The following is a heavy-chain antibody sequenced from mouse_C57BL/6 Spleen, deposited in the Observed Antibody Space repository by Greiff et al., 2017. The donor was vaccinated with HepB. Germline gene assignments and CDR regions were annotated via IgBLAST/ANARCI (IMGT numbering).Heavy chain of an antibody. CDR1: GFTFSDYG. D-gene: IGHD4-1*01. J-gene: IGHJ2*01. Sequence: EVKLVESGGGLVTPGGSLKLSCAASGFTFSDYGMHWVRQAPEKGLEWVAYISSGSSTIYYADTVKGRFTISRDNAKNTLFLQMTSLRSEDTAMFYCARQGGFLGDYFDDWGQGTTLTVSS. V-gene: IGHV5-17*01. CDR3: ARQGGFLGDYFDD. CDR2: ISSGSSTI.